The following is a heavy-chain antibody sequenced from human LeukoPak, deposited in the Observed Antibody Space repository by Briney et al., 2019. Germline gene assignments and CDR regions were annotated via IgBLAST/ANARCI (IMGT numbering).Heavy chain of an antibody. J-gene: IGHJ3*01. V-gene: IGHV1-2*02. CDR2: INPNSGGT. Sequence: GASVKVSCKASGYTITDYYIHWVRQAPGQGLEWIGWINPNSGGTNYAQKFQGRVTLTRDTSIKTAYMELSGLTSDDTAVYYCAHSLDSGAYSPPWGQGTMFTVFS. CDR1: GYTITDYY. D-gene: IGHD3-22*01. CDR3: AHSLDSGAYSPP.